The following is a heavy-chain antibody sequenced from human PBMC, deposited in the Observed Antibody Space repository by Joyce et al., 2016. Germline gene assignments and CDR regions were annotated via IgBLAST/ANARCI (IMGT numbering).Heavy chain of an antibody. CDR2: R. Sequence: VVSGGGLVKPGESLRLSCVGSGFPCGTQSMNWVRQAPGRGLRADAASVKGRFTIARDNAKDSLYLQMDSLRVEDTAVYYCAREIGGNTLKSHWFHPWGQGTAVTVSS. CDR3: AREIGGNTLKSHWFHP. V-gene: IGHV3-21*01. J-gene: IGHJ5*02. D-gene: IGHD1/OR15-1a*01. CDR1: GFPCGTQS.